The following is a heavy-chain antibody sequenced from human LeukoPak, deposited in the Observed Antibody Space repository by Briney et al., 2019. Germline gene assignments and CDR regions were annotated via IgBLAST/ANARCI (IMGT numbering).Heavy chain of an antibody. J-gene: IGHJ3*02. CDR2: IKQDGSEK. CDR1: GFTVSSNY. CDR3: ARPLFSYSATYASDI. V-gene: IGHV3-7*01. D-gene: IGHD2-15*01. Sequence: GGSLRLSCAASGFTVSSNYMNWVRQAPGKGLEWVANIKQDGSEKYYGDSVKGRVTISRDNAKTSLYLQMKSLRAEDTAVYYCARPLFSYSATYASDIWGQGTMVTVSS.